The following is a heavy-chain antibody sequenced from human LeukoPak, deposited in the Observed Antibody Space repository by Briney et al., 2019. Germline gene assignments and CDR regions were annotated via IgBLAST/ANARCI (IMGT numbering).Heavy chain of an antibody. Sequence: PGGSLRLSCAASGFTFSSYAMHWVHQAPGKGLEWVAVISYDGSNKYYADSVKGRFTISRDNSKNTLYLQMGSLRAEDMAVYYCARDPPDYYGSGSYYSWYFDLWGRGTLVTVSS. V-gene: IGHV3-30*14. CDR2: ISYDGSNK. J-gene: IGHJ2*01. CDR1: GFTFSSYA. D-gene: IGHD3-10*01. CDR3: ARDPPDYYGSGSYYSWYFDL.